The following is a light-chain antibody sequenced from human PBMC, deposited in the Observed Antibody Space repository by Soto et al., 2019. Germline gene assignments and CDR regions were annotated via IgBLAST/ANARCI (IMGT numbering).Light chain of an antibody. CDR2: GAS. CDR3: QQYNNWPRGT. V-gene: IGKV3-15*01. J-gene: IGKJ1*01. Sequence: EILMTQSPATLSVSPGERATLSCRASQSVSSSLAWYQQKPGQAPRLLIYGASTRATGIPARFSGSGSGTEFTLTISSLQPEDFAVYYCQQYNNWPRGTFGQGTKVEIK. CDR1: QSVSSS.